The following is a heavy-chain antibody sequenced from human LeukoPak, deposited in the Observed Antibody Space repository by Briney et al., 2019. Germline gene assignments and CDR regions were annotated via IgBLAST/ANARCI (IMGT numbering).Heavy chain of an antibody. D-gene: IGHD1-1*01. V-gene: IGHV1-24*01. CDR3: ATDRLEIYALHI. Sequence: GASVKVSCRVSGYSLSDLSIHWVRHVAGKGLEWMGGFEPEEGEHGETIYAQNFEDRLTLTEDTTADTAYMELLRLTSEDTAVYYCATDRLEIYALHIWGQGTMVTVSS. J-gene: IGHJ3*02. CDR2: FEPEEGEHGET. CDR1: GYSLSDLS.